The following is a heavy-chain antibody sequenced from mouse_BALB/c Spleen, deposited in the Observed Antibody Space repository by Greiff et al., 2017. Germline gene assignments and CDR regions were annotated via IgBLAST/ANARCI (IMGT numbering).Heavy chain of an antibody. J-gene: IGHJ3*01. V-gene: IGHV1S22*01. CDR2: IYPGSGST. Sequence: LQQPGSELVRPGASVKLSCKASGYTFTSYWMHWVKQRPGQGLEWIGNIYPGSGSTNYDEKFKSKATLTVDTSSSTAYMQLSSLTSEDSAVYYCTRTREKGGFAYWGQGTLVTVSA. CDR1: GYTFTSYW. CDR3: TRTREKGGFAY.